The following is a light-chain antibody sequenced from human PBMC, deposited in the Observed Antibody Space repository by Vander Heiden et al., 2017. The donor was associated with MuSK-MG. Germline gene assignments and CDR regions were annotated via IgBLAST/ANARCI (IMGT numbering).Light chain of an antibody. CDR1: SSDVGNDDL. Sequence: QSALTQPVSVSGSPGHSITISCTGASSDVGNDDLGSWYQQHLGKAPKLMIYEGRKRPSGLSNRFSGSRSGNTASLTISGLQAEDEADYYCCPYVGDKGLFGTGTKVTVL. V-gene: IGLV2-23*01. J-gene: IGLJ1*01. CDR2: EGR. CDR3: CPYVGDKGL.